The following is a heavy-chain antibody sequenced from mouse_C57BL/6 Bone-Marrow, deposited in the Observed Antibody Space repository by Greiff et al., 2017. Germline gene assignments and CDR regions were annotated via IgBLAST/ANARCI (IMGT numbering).Heavy chain of an antibody. D-gene: IGHD6-1*01. CDR3: TRGGPGDLALYAMDY. CDR1: GFTFSSYA. V-gene: IGHV5-9-1*02. J-gene: IGHJ4*01. CDR2: ISSGGDYI. Sequence: EVKLMESGEGLVKPGGSLKLSCAASGFTFSSYAMSWVRQTPEKRLEWVAYISSGGDYIYYADTVKGRFTISRDNARNTLYLQMSSLKSEDTAMYYCTRGGPGDLALYAMDYWGQGTSVTVSS.